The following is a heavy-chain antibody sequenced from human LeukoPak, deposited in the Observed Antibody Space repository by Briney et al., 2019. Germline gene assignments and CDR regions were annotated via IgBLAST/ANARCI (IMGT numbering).Heavy chain of an antibody. Sequence: ASVKVSCKASGYTFTGYYMHWVRQAPGQGLEWMGWINPNSGGTNYAQKFQGRVTMTRDTSISTAYMELSRLRSDDTAVYYCAREDCSGGSCSSAFDYWGQGTLVTVSS. CDR3: AREDCSGGSCSSAFDY. CDR2: INPNSGGT. D-gene: IGHD2-15*01. CDR1: GYTFTGYY. V-gene: IGHV1-2*02. J-gene: IGHJ4*02.